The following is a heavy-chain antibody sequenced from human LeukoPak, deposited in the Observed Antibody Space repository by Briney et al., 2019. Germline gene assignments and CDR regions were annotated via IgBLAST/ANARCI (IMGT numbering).Heavy chain of an antibody. CDR1: GFTFSSYA. D-gene: IGHD1-26*01. J-gene: IGHJ6*02. V-gene: IGHV3-23*01. CDR2: ISGSGGST. CDR3: AKYYGAGATTGGFWYYAMDV. Sequence: AGGSLRLSCAASGFTFSSYAMSWVRQAPGKGLEWVSVISGSGGSTYYADSVKGRLTISRDKSKNTLYLQMNSLRAEDTAVYYCAKYYGAGATTGGFWYYAMDVWGQGTTVTVSS.